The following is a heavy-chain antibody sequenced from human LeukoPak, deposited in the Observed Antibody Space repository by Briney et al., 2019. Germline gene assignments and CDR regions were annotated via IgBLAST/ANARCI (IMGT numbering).Heavy chain of an antibody. V-gene: IGHV1-69*04. J-gene: IGHJ4*02. CDR1: GGTFSSYA. D-gene: IGHD4-23*01. CDR3: ARENYGGNSHLLDY. Sequence: ASVKVSCKASGGTFSSYAISWVRQAPGQGLEWMGRIIPILGIANYAQKFQGRVTITADKFTSTAYMELSSLRSEDTAVYYCARENYGGNSHLLDYWGQGTLVTVSS. CDR2: IIPILGIA.